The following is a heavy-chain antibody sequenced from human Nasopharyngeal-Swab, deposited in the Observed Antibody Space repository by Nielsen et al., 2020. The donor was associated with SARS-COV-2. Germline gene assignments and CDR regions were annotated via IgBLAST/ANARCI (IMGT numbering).Heavy chain of an antibody. D-gene: IGHD4-11*01. CDR1: GFMFSTYG. V-gene: IGHV3-33*01. J-gene: IGHJ4*02. CDR3: ATDHSNYFDY. CDR2: IWYDVSNK. Sequence: GESLKISCAASGFMFSTYGMHWVRQAPGKGLEWVAVIWYDVSNKYYANSVKGRFTISRDNSNNTLYLQMNSLRAEDTAVYYCATDHSNYFDYWGLGTLVTVSS.